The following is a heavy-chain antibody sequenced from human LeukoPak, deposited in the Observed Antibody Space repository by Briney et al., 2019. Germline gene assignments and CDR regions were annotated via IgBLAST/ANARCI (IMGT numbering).Heavy chain of an antibody. CDR2: INHSGSI. J-gene: IGHJ4*02. CDR1: GGSFSGYY. V-gene: IGHV4-34*01. CDR3: ASASRANPNYFDY. D-gene: IGHD4/OR15-4a*01. Sequence: SETLSLTCAVYGGSFSGYYWSWIRQPPGKGLEWIGEINHSGSINSNPSLKSRVTISVDTSKNQFSLKLSSVTAADTAVYYCASASRANPNYFDYWGQGTLVTVSS.